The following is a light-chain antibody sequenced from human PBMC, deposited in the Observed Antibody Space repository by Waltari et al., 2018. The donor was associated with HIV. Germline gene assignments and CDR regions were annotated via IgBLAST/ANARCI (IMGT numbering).Light chain of an antibody. CDR2: QDK. J-gene: IGLJ3*02. Sequence: SHELLQPPSVSVSPGQTASITCCGDKLGNNDVCWYQQKPGQSPVLVIYQDKKRPSGIPERFSGSNSGNTATLTICGTQAVDEADYYCQAWDSSTVVFGGGTKLTVL. CDR3: QAWDSSTVV. CDR1: KLGNND. V-gene: IGLV3-1*01.